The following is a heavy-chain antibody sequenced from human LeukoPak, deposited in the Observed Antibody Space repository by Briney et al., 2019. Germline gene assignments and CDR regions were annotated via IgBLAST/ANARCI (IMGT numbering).Heavy chain of an antibody. CDR2: ISSSGSTI. J-gene: IGHJ4*02. CDR3: ARDWDSGSYYGNY. CDR1: GFTFSSYE. D-gene: IGHD1-26*01. V-gene: IGHV3-48*03. Sequence: PGGSLRLSCAASGFTFSSYEMNWVRQAPGKGLEWVSYISSSGSTIYYADSVKGRFTISRDNAKNSLYLQTNSLRAEDTAVYYCARDWDSGSYYGNYWGQGTLVTVSS.